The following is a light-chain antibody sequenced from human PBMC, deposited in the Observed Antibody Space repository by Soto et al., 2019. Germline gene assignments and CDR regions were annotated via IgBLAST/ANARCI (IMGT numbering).Light chain of an antibody. V-gene: IGLV2-14*01. CDR1: SSDVGGYNY. CDR2: DVS. Sequence: QSVLTQPASVSGSPGQSITISCTGTSSDVGGYNYVSWYQQHPGKAPKLMIYDVSNRPSGVSNRFFGSTSGNTASLTISGLQAEDEADYYCSSYTSSSTYVFGTGTKVTV. J-gene: IGLJ1*01. CDR3: SSYTSSSTYV.